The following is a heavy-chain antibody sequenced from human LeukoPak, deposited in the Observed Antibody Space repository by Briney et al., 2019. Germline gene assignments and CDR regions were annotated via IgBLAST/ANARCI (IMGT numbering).Heavy chain of an antibody. J-gene: IGHJ4*02. CDR1: GGSINDYY. V-gene: IGHV4-4*07. CDR3: ASQRKYSTTWPFFDY. Sequence: PSETLSLTCTVSGGSINDYYWTWIRQPSGQGLEWLGRIHTGGSTNYNPSLRRRVTMSVDTSKNQFSLKLSSVTAADTAVYYCASQRKYSTTWPFFDYWGQGTLVTVSS. D-gene: IGHD5-18*01. CDR2: IHTGGST.